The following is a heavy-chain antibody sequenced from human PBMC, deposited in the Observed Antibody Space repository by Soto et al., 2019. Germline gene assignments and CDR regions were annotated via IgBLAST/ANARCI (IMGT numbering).Heavy chain of an antibody. V-gene: IGHV1-69*02. J-gene: IGHJ4*02. D-gene: IGHD3-22*01. Sequence: ASVRVSCKASGGTFSSYTISWVRPAPGKGLEWMGRIIPILGIANYAQKFQGRVTITADKSTSTAYMELSSLRSEDTAVYYCARRYYYDSSGSGSTDYWGQGTLVTVSS. CDR2: IIPILGIA. CDR1: GGTFSSYT. CDR3: ARRYYYDSSGSGSTDY.